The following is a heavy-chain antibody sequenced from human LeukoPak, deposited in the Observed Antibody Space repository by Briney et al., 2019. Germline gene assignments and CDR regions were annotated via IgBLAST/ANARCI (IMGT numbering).Heavy chain of an antibody. CDR1: GFTFSSYG. J-gene: IGHJ5*01. CDR3: ARVYAVNWFDS. D-gene: IGHD5/OR15-5a*01. Sequence: PGGSLRLSCAASGFTFSSYGMHWVRQAPGKGLEWVAVIWYDGSNKYYADSVKGRYTISRDNSKNTLYLQMNSLRAEDTAVYYCARVYAVNWFDSWGRGALVTVSS. V-gene: IGHV3-33*01. CDR2: IWYDGSNK.